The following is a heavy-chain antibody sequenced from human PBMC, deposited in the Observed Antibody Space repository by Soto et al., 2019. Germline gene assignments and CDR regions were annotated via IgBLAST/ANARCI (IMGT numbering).Heavy chain of an antibody. CDR2: ISSSGSTI. J-gene: IGHJ3*02. CDR3: ARSIAVAFDAFDI. D-gene: IGHD6-19*01. CDR1: GFTFSDYY. V-gene: IGHV3-11*01. Sequence: GGSLRLSCAASGFTFSDYYMSWIRQAPGKGLEWVSYISSSGSTIYCADSVKGRFTISRDNAKNSLYLQMNSLRAEDTAVYYCARSIAVAFDAFDIWGQGTMVTVSS.